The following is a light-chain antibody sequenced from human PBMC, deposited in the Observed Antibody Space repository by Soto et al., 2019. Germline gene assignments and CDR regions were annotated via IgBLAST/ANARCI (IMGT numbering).Light chain of an antibody. Sequence: EIVLTQSPGTLSLSPGEKATLSCRASQSVSNNYLAWYQQKPGQAPRLLIYGASSRATGIPDRFSGSGSGTDFTLTISRREREVFALFYVRQYLTSPWWTLAQGTKVEI. J-gene: IGKJ1*01. CDR3: RQYLTSPWWT. CDR1: QSVSNNY. CDR2: GAS. V-gene: IGKV3-20*01.